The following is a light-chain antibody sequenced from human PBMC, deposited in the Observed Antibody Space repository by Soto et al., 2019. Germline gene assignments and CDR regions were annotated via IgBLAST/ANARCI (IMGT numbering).Light chain of an antibody. J-gene: IGKJ4*01. CDR3: QQYNNWPPLT. V-gene: IGKV3-15*01. CDR2: GAS. CDR1: QSVSST. Sequence: EIVMTQSPATLSVSPGERATPSCRAGQSVSSTLAWYQQKPGQAPRLLIYGASTRATGIPARFSGSGSGTEFTLTISSLQSEDFAVYYCQQYNNWPPLTFGGGTKVEIK.